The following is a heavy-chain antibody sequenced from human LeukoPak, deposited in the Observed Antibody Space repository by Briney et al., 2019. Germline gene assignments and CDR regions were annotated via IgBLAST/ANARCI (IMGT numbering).Heavy chain of an antibody. CDR1: GGSFSGYY. CDR2: INHSGST. CDR3: ARGTMTTVAYYFDY. J-gene: IGHJ4*02. Sequence: PSETLSLTCAVYGGSFSGYYWSWIRQPPGKGLEWIGEINHSGSTNYNPSLKSRVTISVDTSKNQFSLKLSSVTAADTAVYYCARGTMTTVAYYFDYWGQGTLVTVSS. D-gene: IGHD4-23*01. V-gene: IGHV4-34*01.